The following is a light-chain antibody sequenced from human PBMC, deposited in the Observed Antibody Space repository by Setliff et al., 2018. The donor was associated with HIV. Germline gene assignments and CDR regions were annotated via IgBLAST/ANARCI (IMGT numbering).Light chain of an antibody. J-gene: IGLJ3*02. CDR1: NTDIGGYKY. CDR3: SSYAGNKSRG. V-gene: IGLV2-14*01. Sequence: QSALTQPPSVFGSPGQSITIFCTGSNTDIGGYKYVSWYQQHPGKAPKLLIYDVTNRPSGVSSRFSGSWSGNSASLSISGLQAEDEADYYCSSYAGNKSRGFGGGTKVTVL. CDR2: DVT.